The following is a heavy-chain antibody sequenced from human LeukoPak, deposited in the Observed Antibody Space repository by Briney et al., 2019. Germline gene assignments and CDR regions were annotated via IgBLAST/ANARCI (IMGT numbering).Heavy chain of an antibody. CDR3: TSYCSSTSCYGVGY. CDR1: GFTFSDYY. CDR2: IRSKANSYAT. Sequence: PGGSLRLSCAASGFTFSDYYMSWIRQAPGKGLEWVGRIRSKANSYATAYAASVKGRFTISRDDSKNTAYLQMNSLKTEDTAVYYCTSYCSSTSCYGVGYWGQGTLVTVSS. V-gene: IGHV3-73*01. D-gene: IGHD2-2*01. J-gene: IGHJ4*02.